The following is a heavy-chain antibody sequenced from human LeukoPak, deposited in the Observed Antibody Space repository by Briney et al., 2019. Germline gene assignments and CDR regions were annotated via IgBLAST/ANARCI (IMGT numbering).Heavy chain of an antibody. CDR3: TTLDGDYAPDY. D-gene: IGHD4-17*01. J-gene: IGHJ4*02. V-gene: IGHV3-15*04. CDR2: MESKSDGGST. Sequence: PGGSLVLSCAGSGFTFSNAWMSWVRQAPGKGLEWVGRMESKSDGGSTDYAAPVKGRFTISRDDSKNTLFLQINSLKTEDTAVYYCTTLDGDYAPDYWGQGTLVTVSS. CDR1: GFTFSNAW.